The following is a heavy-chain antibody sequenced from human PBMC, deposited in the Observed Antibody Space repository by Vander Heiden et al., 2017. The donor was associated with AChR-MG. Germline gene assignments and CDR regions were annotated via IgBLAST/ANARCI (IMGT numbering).Heavy chain of an antibody. Sequence: QVQPVQSGAEVKKPGSSVKVSCKASGVTFSSYAISWVRQAPGQGLEWMGGIIPIFGTANYAQKFQGRVTITADESTSTAYMELSSLRSEDTAVYYCARTTHYDILTGYYEGWFDPWGQGTLVTVSS. D-gene: IGHD3-9*01. V-gene: IGHV1-69*01. CDR3: ARTTHYDILTGYYEGWFDP. CDR1: GVTFSSYA. J-gene: IGHJ5*02. CDR2: IIPIFGTA.